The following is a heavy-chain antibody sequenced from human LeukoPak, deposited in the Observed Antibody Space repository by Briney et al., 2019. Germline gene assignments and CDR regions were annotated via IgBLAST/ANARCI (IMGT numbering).Heavy chain of an antibody. V-gene: IGHV3-23*01. CDR2: ISGSGDNT. Sequence: GGSLRLSCVASGFSFSSYAINWVRQAPGRGLEWVSIISGSGDNTNYADSVKGRFTISRDNSKNTLYLQMNSLRAEDTAVYYCAKIPQVGIFVVPNFDSWGQGTLVTVS. D-gene: IGHD3-3*01. CDR1: GFSFSSYA. CDR3: AKIPQVGIFVVPNFDS. J-gene: IGHJ4*02.